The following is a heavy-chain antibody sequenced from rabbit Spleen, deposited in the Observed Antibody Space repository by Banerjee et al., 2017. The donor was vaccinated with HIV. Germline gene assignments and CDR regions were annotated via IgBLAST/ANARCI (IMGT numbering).Heavy chain of an antibody. D-gene: IGHD1-1*01. CDR1: GFSFSSSYY. Sequence: QSLEESGGDLVKPGASLTLTCTASGFSFSSSYYMCWVRQAPGKGLEWIACIYAGGGVGTYYATWAKGRFTISKTSSTTVTLQMTSLTAADTATYFCARDTSSSFSSYGMDLWGPGTLVTVS. CDR3: ARDTSSSFSSYGMDL. V-gene: IGHV1S40*01. CDR2: IYAGGGVGT. J-gene: IGHJ6*01.